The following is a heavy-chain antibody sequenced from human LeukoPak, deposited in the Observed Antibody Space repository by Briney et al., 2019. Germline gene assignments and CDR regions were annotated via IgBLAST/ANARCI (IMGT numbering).Heavy chain of an antibody. CDR3: AIEAATIGNFDY. CDR1: GYTFTGYY. Sequence: WASLKLSCKASGYTFTGYYMNWVRQAPGQGLEWMGWINPNSGGTNYAQTVQGRFTMTRDTSISTAYMEVGRLRSDDTAVYYCAIEAATIGNFDYWGQGTLVTVSS. J-gene: IGHJ4*02. V-gene: IGHV1-2*02. D-gene: IGHD5-12*01. CDR2: INPNSGGT.